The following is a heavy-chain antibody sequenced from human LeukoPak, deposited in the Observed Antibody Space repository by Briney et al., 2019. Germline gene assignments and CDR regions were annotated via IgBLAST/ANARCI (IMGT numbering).Heavy chain of an antibody. CDR1: GFTLRSYG. V-gene: IGHV3-30*02. CDR2: IRYDGSKK. CDR3: AKAGCSSNSCHFDY. J-gene: IGHJ4*02. D-gene: IGHD2-2*01. Sequence: PGGSLRLSCAASGFTLRSYGMHWVRQAPGKGLEWVAFIRYDGSKKYYADSVKGRFTISRDTAKNTVYLQMNSLRTEDTAVYYCAKAGCSSNSCHFDYWGQETLVTVSS.